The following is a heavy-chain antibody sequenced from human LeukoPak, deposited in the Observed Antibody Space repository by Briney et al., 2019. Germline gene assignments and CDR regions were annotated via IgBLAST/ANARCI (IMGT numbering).Heavy chain of an antibody. CDR1: GFTFSIYP. CDR2: IGTVGDT. V-gene: IGHV3-23*01. CDR3: AKSKIVEGRRYFDL. Sequence: GSLRLSCRASGFTFSIYPLTWVRQAPGKGPEWVSTIGTVGDTYYADSVKGRFTISRDDSSNALYLHMSSLRAEDAAVYYCAKSKIVEGRRYFDLWGRGTLVTVSS. J-gene: IGHJ2*01. D-gene: IGHD1-26*01.